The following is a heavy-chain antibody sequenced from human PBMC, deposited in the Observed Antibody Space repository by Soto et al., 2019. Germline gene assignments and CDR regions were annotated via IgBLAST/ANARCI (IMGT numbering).Heavy chain of an antibody. J-gene: IGHJ4*02. CDR3: ARDAAVPGESDRFDY. CDR2: AYHNGLT. D-gene: IGHD6-19*01. CDR1: GDSVTSNVW. V-gene: IGHV4-4*02. Sequence: SETLSLTCAVSGDSVTSNVWWSWVRQSPGKGLEWIGEAYHNGLTDYNPSLKSRVTMSVDTSKNEFSLKLTSLTAADTAIYYCARDAAVPGESDRFDYWGQGTLVTV.